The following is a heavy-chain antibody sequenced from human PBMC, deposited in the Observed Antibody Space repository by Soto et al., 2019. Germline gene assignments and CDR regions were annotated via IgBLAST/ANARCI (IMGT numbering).Heavy chain of an antibody. J-gene: IGHJ4*02. CDR2: INQSGIT. D-gene: IGHD6-13*01. Sequence: PSETLSLTCAVYGGSFSNYYWGWIRQPPGKGLEWIGEINQSGITNYNPSLKSRVTISEDASKSQFSLKLSSVTAADTAVYYCARGNGIASRTADYWGQGTLVTVSS. V-gene: IGHV4-34*01. CDR3: ARGNGIASRTADY. CDR1: GGSFSNYY.